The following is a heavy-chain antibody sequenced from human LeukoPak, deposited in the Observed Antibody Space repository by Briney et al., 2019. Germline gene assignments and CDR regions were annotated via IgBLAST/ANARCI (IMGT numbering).Heavy chain of an antibody. Sequence: PGGSLRLSCAASGFTFSDYGIHWVRQAPGKGLEWVAVIWYDGNNKYYADSVKGRFTISRDNSKNMMYLQMNSLRAEDTAVYYCAREAGCSSAKCPFDYWGQGTLVTVPS. D-gene: IGHD2-2*01. CDR3: AREAGCSSAKCPFDY. J-gene: IGHJ4*02. V-gene: IGHV3-33*01. CDR1: GFTFSDYG. CDR2: IWYDGNNK.